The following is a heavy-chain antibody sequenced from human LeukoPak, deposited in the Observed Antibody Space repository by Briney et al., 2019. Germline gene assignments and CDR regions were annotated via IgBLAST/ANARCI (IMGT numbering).Heavy chain of an antibody. CDR2: IRYDGSNK. CDR3: AKDSRTMIGYMDV. J-gene: IGHJ6*03. Sequence: GGSLRLPCAASGFTFSSYGMHWVRQAPGKGLEWVAFIRYDGSNKYYADSVKGRFTISRDNSKNTLYLQMNSLRAEDTAVYYCAKDSRTMIGYMDVWGKGTTVTVSS. D-gene: IGHD3-10*02. CDR1: GFTFSSYG. V-gene: IGHV3-30*02.